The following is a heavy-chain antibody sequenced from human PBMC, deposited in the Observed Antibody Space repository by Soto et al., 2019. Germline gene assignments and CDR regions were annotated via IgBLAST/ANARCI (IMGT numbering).Heavy chain of an antibody. Sequence: SETLSLTCTISGGSISSYFWTWVRQPAGKGLEWIGRMYSSGNTNYNPSLKSRVTMSIDRSRNQFSLELSSVTAADTAVYYCARDSQWVLQDYFDYWGQGTMVTVSS. V-gene: IGHV4-4*07. D-gene: IGHD1-26*01. CDR3: ARDSQWVLQDYFDY. CDR1: GGSISSYF. CDR2: MYSSGNT. J-gene: IGHJ4*02.